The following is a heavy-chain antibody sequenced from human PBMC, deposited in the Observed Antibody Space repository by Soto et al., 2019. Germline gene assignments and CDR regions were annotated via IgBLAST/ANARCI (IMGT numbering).Heavy chain of an antibody. J-gene: IGHJ4*02. D-gene: IGHD6-13*01. V-gene: IGHV4-34*01. CDR2: INHSGST. Sequence: PSETLSLTCAVYGGSFSGYYWSWIRQPPGKGLEWIGEINHSGSTNYNPSLKSRVTISVDTSKNQFSLKPSSVTAADTAVYYCARGVAAAGELIVGAFDYWGQGTLVTVSS. CDR3: ARGVAAAGELIVGAFDY. CDR1: GGSFSGYY.